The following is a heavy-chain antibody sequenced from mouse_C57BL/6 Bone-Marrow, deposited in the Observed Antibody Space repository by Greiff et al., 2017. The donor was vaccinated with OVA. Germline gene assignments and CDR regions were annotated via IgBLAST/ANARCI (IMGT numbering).Heavy chain of an antibody. Sequence: EVQLVESGGGLVKPGGSLKLSCAASGFTFSSYAMSWVRQTPEKRLEWVATISDGGSYTYYPDNVKGRFTNARDNAKNNLYLQMSHLKSEDTAMYYCERDRLGRYSDVWGTGTTVTVSA. CDR3: ERDRLGRYSDV. V-gene: IGHV5-4*01. CDR1: GFTFSSYA. CDR2: ISDGGSYT. D-gene: IGHD4-1*01. J-gene: IGHJ1*03.